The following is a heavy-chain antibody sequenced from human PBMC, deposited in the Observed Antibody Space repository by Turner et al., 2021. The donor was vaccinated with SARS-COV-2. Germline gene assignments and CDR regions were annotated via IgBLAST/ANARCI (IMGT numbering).Heavy chain of an antibody. CDR2: IYYSGIT. V-gene: IGHV4-39*01. J-gene: IGHJ6*02. Sequence: QLQLQESGPGLVKPSETLSLTCTVSAGSISSSSYYWGWIRQPPGKGLEWIGSIYYSGITYYNPSLKSRVTISVDTSKSQFSLKLSSVTAADTAVYYCARLMDTAMDYYGMDVWGQGTTVTVSS. CDR1: AGSISSSSYY. CDR3: ARLMDTAMDYYGMDV. D-gene: IGHD5-18*01.